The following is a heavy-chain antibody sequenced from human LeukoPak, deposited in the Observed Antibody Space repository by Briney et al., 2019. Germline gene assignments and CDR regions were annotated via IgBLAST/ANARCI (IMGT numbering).Heavy chain of an antibody. CDR1: GGSISSGSFY. J-gene: IGHJ4*02. D-gene: IGHD6-19*01. V-gene: IGHV4-61*02. Sequence: PSETLSLTCTVSGGSISSGSFYWSWIRQPAGKGLEWIGRISTSGSTNYNPSLRSRVTISVDTSKNQFSLKLTSVTAADTAVYYCARDSKVGSGSQYDYWGQGTLVTVSS. CDR3: ARDSKVGSGSQYDY. CDR2: ISTSGST.